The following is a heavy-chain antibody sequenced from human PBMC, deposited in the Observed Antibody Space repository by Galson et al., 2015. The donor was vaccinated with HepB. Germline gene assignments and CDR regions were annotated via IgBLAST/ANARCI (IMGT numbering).Heavy chain of an antibody. CDR3: SRTLPGIDLDY. Sequence: SMRLSCAASGFTFSDYYMEWVRQAPGTGQERVGRATHKATRYTTDYVASVEGRFTISRDESKNSLYLQMDSLKTEDTAVYYCSRTLPGIDLDYWGQGTLVTVSS. J-gene: IGHJ4*02. V-gene: IGHV3-72*01. CDR1: GFTFSDYY. D-gene: IGHD3-3*02. CDR2: ATHKATRYTT.